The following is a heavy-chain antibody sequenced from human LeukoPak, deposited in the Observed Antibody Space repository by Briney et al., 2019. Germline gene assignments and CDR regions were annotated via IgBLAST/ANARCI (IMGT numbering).Heavy chain of an antibody. Sequence: PGGSLRLSCAASGFIFSDHDMDWVRQAPGKGLEWVANIKEDGSEKYYVDSVKGRFTISRDNAKNSLYLQMNSLRAEDTAVYYCANCSSGWYPHFDYWGQGTLVTVSS. J-gene: IGHJ4*02. D-gene: IGHD6-19*01. CDR1: GFIFSDHD. V-gene: IGHV3-7*03. CDR3: ANCSSGWYPHFDY. CDR2: IKEDGSEK.